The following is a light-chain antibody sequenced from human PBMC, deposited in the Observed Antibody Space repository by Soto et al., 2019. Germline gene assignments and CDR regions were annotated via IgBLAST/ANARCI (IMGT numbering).Light chain of an antibody. CDR2: EVT. J-gene: IGLJ1*01. Sequence: QSVLTQPASVSGSPGQSITISCTGTSRDVGGYNSVSWYQQHPGKAPKLMIYEVTNRPSGVSNRFSGSKSGNTASLTISGLQAEDEADYYCSSYTSGSALYVCGTGTKVTVL. CDR3: SSYTSGSALYV. CDR1: SRDVGGYNS. V-gene: IGLV2-14*01.